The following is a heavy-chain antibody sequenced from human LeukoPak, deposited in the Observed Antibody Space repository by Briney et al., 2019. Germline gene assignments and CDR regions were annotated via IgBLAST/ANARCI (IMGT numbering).Heavy chain of an antibody. J-gene: IGHJ4*02. CDR1: GFNFGSYS. D-gene: IGHD3-22*01. Sequence: GGSLRLSCAASGFNFGSYSMTWVRQAPGKGLEWVSAISGSGGSTYYADSVKGRFTISRDNSKNTLYLQMNSLRAEDTAVYYCAKVQGYYYDRSTDYWGQGTLVTVSS. CDR2: ISGSGGST. CDR3: AKVQGYYYDRSTDY. V-gene: IGHV3-23*01.